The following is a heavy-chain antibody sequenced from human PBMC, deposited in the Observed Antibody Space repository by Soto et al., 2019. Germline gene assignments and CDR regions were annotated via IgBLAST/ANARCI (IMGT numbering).Heavy chain of an antibody. V-gene: IGHV1-18*01. CDR1: AYTFTSYH. CDR2: ISDYNGNT. D-gene: IGHD2-2*01. J-gene: IGHJ3*02. Sequence: PLKFSCKASAYTFTSYHINQGHHAPRQRHGCMGWISDYNGNTNYEQNLQGRVTMTTDTSKSKAYMELSSVRSDDTAVYYCARDHGIVVVTAAMLQNAFDIWGQGTMVTVSS. CDR3: ARDHGIVVVTAAMLQNAFDI.